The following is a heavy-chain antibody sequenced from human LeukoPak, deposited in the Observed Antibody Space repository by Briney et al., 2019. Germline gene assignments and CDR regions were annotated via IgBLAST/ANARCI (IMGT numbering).Heavy chain of an antibody. CDR2: IHHSGNT. J-gene: IGHJ4*02. CDR1: GDSISSSGYY. CDR3: VKDCGGGRHH. V-gene: IGHV4-39*07. Sequence: PSETLSLTCSVSGDSISSSGYYWDWLRQPPGKGLEWIGSIHHSGNTNYNPSLKSRDTISADMSKNQCSLKVNSVTAADAAVYFCVKDCGGGRHHRGQGTLVTVSS. D-gene: IGHD2-21*01.